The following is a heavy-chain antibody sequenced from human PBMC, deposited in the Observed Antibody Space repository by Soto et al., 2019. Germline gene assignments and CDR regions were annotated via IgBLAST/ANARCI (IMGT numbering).Heavy chain of an antibody. CDR1: GFTFSSYS. Sequence: GGSLRLSCAASGFTFSSYSMNWVRQAPGKGLEWVSSISSSSSYIYYADSVKGRFTISRDNAKNSLYLQMNSLRAEDTAVYYCARDNGGYSYGLYPYYYYGMDVWGQGTTVTVSS. CDR2: ISSSSSYI. D-gene: IGHD5-18*01. CDR3: ARDNGGYSYGLYPYYYYGMDV. J-gene: IGHJ6*02. V-gene: IGHV3-21*01.